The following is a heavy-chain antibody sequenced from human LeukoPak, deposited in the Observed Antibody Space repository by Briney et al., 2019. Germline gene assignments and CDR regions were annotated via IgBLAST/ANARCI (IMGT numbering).Heavy chain of an antibody. CDR3: ARDWATDAFDI. V-gene: IGHV1-69*04. D-gene: IGHD5-12*01. CDR1: GGTFSSYA. Sequence: ASVKVSCKASGGTFSSYAISWVRQAPGQGLEWMGRIIPILGIANYAQKFQGRVTVTADKSTSTAYMELSSLRSEDTAVYYCARDWATDAFDIWGQGTMVTVSS. J-gene: IGHJ3*02. CDR2: IIPILGIA.